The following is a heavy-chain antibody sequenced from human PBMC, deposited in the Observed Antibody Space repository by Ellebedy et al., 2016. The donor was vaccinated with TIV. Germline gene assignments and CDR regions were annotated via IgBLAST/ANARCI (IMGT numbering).Heavy chain of an antibody. V-gene: IGHV3-23*01. J-gene: IGHJ4*02. CDR1: GFTFSSYA. D-gene: IGHD3-10*01. CDR3: AKDLSYGSGSYYSRPHY. Sequence: GGSLRLXXAASGFTFSSYAMSWVRQAPGKGLEWVSAISGSGGSTYYVDSVKGRFTISRDNSKNTLYLQMNSLRAEDTAVYYCAKDLSYGSGSYYSRPHYWGQGTLVTVSS. CDR2: ISGSGGST.